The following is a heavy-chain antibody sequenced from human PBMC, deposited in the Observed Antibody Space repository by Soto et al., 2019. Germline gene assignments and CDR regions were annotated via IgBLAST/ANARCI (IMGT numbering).Heavy chain of an antibody. CDR1: GFTFDDYT. J-gene: IGHJ6*02. D-gene: IGHD2-15*01. CDR2: ISWNSGSI. Sequence: TGGSLRLSCAASGFTFDDYTMHWVRQAPGKGLEWVSGISWNSGSIGYADSVKGRFTISRDNAKNSLYLQMNSLRAEDTALYYCAKDMGQVVYYYYGMDVWGQGTTVTVSS. V-gene: IGHV3-9*01. CDR3: AKDMGQVVYYYYGMDV.